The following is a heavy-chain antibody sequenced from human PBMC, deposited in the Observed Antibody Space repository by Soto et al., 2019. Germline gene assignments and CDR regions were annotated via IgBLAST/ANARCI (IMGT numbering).Heavy chain of an antibody. Sequence: GGSMRLSCAASRFTLEDYAIHWARQTPGKGLEWVALISWAGGSTYYADSVKGRFTISRDNSKNSLYLQMNSLRAEDTALYYCAKGHFFGVVTPYGMDVWGQGTTVTVSS. D-gene: IGHD3-3*01. J-gene: IGHJ6*02. CDR2: ISWAGGST. V-gene: IGHV3-43D*04. CDR3: AKGHFFGVVTPYGMDV. CDR1: RFTLEDYA.